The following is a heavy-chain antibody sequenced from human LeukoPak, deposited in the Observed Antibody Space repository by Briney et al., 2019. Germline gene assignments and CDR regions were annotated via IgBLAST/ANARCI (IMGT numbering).Heavy chain of an antibody. Sequence: GGSLRLSCAASGFTFSSYDMHWVRQATGKGLEWVSAIGTAGDTYYPGSVKGRFTISIENAKNSLYLQMNSLRAGDTAVYYCARVAYGSTEYYFDYWGQGTLVTVSS. CDR3: ARVAYGSTEYYFDY. V-gene: IGHV3-13*01. CDR1: GFTFSSYD. J-gene: IGHJ4*02. CDR2: IGTAGDT. D-gene: IGHD3-10*01.